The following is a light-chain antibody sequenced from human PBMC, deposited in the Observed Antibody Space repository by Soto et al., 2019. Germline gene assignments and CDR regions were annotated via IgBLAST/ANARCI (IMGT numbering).Light chain of an antibody. V-gene: IGKV1-5*03. CDR2: KAS. CDR1: QTISSW. Sequence: DIQMTQSPSTLSGSVGDRVTITSRASQTISSWLAWYQQKPGKAPKLLIYKASTLKSGVPSRFRGSGSGTEFTLTISSLQPDDFETYYCQHYNSYSEAFGQGTKVDIK. CDR3: QHYNSYSEA. J-gene: IGKJ1*01.